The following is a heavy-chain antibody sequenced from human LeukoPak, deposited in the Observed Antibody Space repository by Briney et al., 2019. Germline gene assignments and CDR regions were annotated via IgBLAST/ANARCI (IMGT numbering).Heavy chain of an antibody. J-gene: IGHJ1*01. CDR3: ARDGCSGGSCYGEYFQH. V-gene: IGHV1-46*01. CDR2: INPSGGST. CDR1: GYTFTSYY. Sequence: ASVKVPCKASGYTFTSYYMHWVRRAPGQGLEWMGIINPSGGSTSYAQKFQGRVTMTRDTSTSTVYMELSSLRSEDTAVYYCARDGCSGGSCYGEYFQHWGQGTLVTVSS. D-gene: IGHD2-15*01.